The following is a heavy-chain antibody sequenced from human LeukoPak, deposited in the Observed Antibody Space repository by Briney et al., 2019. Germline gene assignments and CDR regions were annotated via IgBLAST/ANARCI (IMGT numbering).Heavy chain of an antibody. Sequence: GGSLRLSCAASGFTFRNHWMHWVRQTPGKGLVWVSVISSDGSSTTYADSVKGRFTISRDNAKNTLYLQISNLRAEDTAMYYCARDQRVTGRPDIDYWGQGTLVIVSS. D-gene: IGHD6-6*01. CDR3: ARDQRVTGRPDIDY. J-gene: IGHJ4*02. CDR2: ISSDGSST. CDR1: GFTFRNHW. V-gene: IGHV3-74*03.